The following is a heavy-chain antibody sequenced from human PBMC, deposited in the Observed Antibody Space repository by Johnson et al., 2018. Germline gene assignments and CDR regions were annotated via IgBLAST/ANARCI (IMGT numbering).Heavy chain of an antibody. CDR1: GFTFTTYA. CDR2: ISPEGHNE. J-gene: IGHJ6*02. V-gene: IGHV3-30*03. CDR3: ASYCGDDGGAPNNGGPYVMEV. D-gene: IGHD2-21*02. Sequence: QVQLVESGGGVVQPGGSLRVSCAASGFTFTTYAMHWVRPAPGKGLEWVAAISPEGHNEYYAASVQGRDTLSRDNSKKTLFLQMQSRTAADTAVYYCASYCGDDGGAPNNGGPYVMEVWGLGTTVTVSS.